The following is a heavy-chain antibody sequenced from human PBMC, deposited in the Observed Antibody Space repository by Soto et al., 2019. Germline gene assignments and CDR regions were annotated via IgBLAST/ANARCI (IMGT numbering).Heavy chain of an antibody. D-gene: IGHD3-22*01. V-gene: IGHV4-4*02. CDR3: ARANYYDSSGYYFPDAFDI. CDR1: GCSIRSSNW. CDR2: IYHSGST. Sequence: SDTLSLTCAVSGCSIRSSNWWSWVRQPPGKGLEWIGEIYHSGSTNYNPSLKSRVTISVDKSKNQFSLKLSSVTAADTAVYYCARANYYDSSGYYFPDAFDIWGQGTMVT. J-gene: IGHJ3*02.